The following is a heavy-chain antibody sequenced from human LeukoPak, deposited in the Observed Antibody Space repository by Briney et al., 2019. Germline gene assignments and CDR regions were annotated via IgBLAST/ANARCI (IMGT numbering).Heavy chain of an antibody. D-gene: IGHD3-10*01. J-gene: IGHJ4*02. CDR2: IKQDGREK. CDR3: AKDKVFGGELDY. CDR1: GFTLSSYW. Sequence: GGSLRLFCAASGFTLSSYWMSWVRQAPGKGLEGVANIKQDGREKYYVDSVKGRFTISRDNAKNSLYLQMNSLRAEDTALYYCAKDKVFGGELDYWGQGTLVTVSS. V-gene: IGHV3-7*03.